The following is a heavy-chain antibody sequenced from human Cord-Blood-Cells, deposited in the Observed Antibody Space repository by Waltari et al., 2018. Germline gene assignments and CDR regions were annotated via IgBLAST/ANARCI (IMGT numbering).Heavy chain of an antibody. J-gene: IGHJ3*02. D-gene: IGHD1-26*01. CDR3: AGQGELLAFDI. Sequence: QVQLVESGGGVVQPGRSLSLSCAASGFTFSSYAMHWVRQAPGKGLEWVAVISYDGSNKYYADSVKGRFTISRDNSKNTLYLQMNSLRAEDTAVYYCAGQGELLAFDIWGQGTMVTVSS. V-gene: IGHV3-30-3*01. CDR2: ISYDGSNK. CDR1: GFTFSSYA.